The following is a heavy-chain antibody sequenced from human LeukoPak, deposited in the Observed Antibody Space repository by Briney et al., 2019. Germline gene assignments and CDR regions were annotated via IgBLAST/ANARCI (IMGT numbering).Heavy chain of an antibody. CDR1: GGSISSGSYY. Sequence: SQTLSLTCTVSGGSISSGSYYWSWIRQPAGKGLEWIGRIYTSGSTDYNPSLKSRVTISVDTSKNQFSLKLSSVTAADTAVYYCAREGLYYDIFYGMDVWGQGTTVTVSS. CDR3: AREGLYYDIFYGMDV. J-gene: IGHJ6*02. D-gene: IGHD3-9*01. CDR2: IYTSGST. V-gene: IGHV4-61*02.